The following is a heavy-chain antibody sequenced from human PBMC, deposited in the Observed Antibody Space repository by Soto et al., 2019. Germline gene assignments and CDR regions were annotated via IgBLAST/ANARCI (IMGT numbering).Heavy chain of an antibody. CDR2: INPSGGT. D-gene: IGHD6-6*01. CDR1: GGSFSTDY. V-gene: IGHV4-34*01. Sequence: QVQLQQWGAGLLKPSETLSLTCAVYGGSFSTDYWSWIRQPPGKGLEWIGEINPSGGTNYNPSLKSRVTISVATSKNQFSLKLSSVTAADTAVYYCARVLEARASRDFDYWGQGTLVTVSS. CDR3: ARVLEARASRDFDY. J-gene: IGHJ4*02.